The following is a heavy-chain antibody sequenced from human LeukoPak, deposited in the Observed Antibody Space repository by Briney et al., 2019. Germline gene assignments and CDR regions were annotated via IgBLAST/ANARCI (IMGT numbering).Heavy chain of an antibody. J-gene: IGHJ4*02. Sequence: GESLKISCQGSGYSFSDYRIGWVRQMPGKGLEWMGIIYPGDSDTRYSPSFQGQVIISVDKSINTAYLQWNSLTASDSAMYYCARRPGGTSSPPDHWGQGTLVTVSS. D-gene: IGHD2-2*01. CDR3: ARRPGGTSSPPDH. V-gene: IGHV5-51*01. CDR1: GYSFSDYR. CDR2: IYPGDSDT.